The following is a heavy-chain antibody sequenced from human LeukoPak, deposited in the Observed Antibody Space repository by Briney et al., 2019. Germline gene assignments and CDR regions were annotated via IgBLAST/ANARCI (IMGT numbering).Heavy chain of an antibody. CDR3: ARDGSGKEPDY. D-gene: IGHD3-10*01. CDR1: GGSISSGGYY. Sequence: SETLSLTCTVSGGSISSGGYYWSWIRQHPGTGLEWIGYIYYSGSTYYNPSLKSRVTMSVDTSKNQFSLKLSSVTAADTAVYYCARDGSGKEPDYWGQGTLVTVSS. J-gene: IGHJ4*02. V-gene: IGHV4-31*03. CDR2: IYYSGST.